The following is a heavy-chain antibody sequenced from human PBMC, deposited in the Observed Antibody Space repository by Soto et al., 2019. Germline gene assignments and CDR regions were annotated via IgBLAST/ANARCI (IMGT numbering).Heavy chain of an antibody. CDR3: ARHYDYGDYEGHAFDI. J-gene: IGHJ3*02. D-gene: IGHD4-17*01. CDR1: GGSISSYY. V-gene: IGHV4-59*08. Sequence: SETLSLTCTVSGGSISSYYWSWIRQPPGKGLEWIGYIYYSGSTNYNPSLKSRVTISVDTSKNQFSLKLSSVTAADTAVYYCARHYDYGDYEGHAFDIWGQGTMVTVSS. CDR2: IYYSGST.